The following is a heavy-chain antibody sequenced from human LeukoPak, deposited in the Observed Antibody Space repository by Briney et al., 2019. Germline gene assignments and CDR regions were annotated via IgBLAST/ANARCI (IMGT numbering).Heavy chain of an antibody. D-gene: IGHD2-2*01. J-gene: IGHJ6*03. V-gene: IGHV3-30*02. CDR1: GFTFSSYG. CDR3: AKGKAEVPIYYYYYMDV. CDR2: IRYDGSNK. Sequence: GGSLRLSCAASGFTFSSYGMHWVRQAPGKGLKWVAFIRYDGSNKYYADSVKGRFTISRDNSKNTLYLQMNRLRAEDTAVYYCAKGKAEVPIYYYYYMDVWGKGTTVTISS.